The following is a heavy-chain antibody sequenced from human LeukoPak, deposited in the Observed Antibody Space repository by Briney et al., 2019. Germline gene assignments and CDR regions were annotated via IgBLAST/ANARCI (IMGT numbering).Heavy chain of an antibody. J-gene: IGHJ6*02. CDR1: GYTFTSYF. CDR3: ARGEGSSGWYGGRPYYYYDMDV. V-gene: IGHV1-69*13. D-gene: IGHD6-19*01. CDR2: IIPIFGTA. Sequence: GASVKVSCKASGYTFTSYFMHWVRQAPGQGLEWMGGIIPIFGTANYAQKFQGRVTITADESTNTAYMELSSLRSEDTAVYYCARGEGSSGWYGGRPYYYYDMDVWGQGTTVTVSS.